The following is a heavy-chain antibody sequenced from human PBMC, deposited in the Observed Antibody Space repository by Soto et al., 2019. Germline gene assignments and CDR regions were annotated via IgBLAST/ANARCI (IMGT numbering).Heavy chain of an antibody. CDR3: ARGSDTAMVKD. D-gene: IGHD5-18*01. Sequence: TSETLSLTCAVYGGSFSGYYWSWIRQPPGKGLEWIGEINHSGSTNYNPSLKSRVTISVDTSKNQFSLKLSSVTAADTAVYYCARGSDTAMVKDWGQGTLVTVSS. CDR2: INHSGST. V-gene: IGHV4-34*01. CDR1: GGSFSGYY. J-gene: IGHJ4*02.